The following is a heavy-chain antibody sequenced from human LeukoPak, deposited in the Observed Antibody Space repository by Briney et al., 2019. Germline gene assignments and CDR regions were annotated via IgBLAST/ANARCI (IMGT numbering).Heavy chain of an antibody. CDR2: INTDGSSA. J-gene: IGHJ4*02. CDR3: AKDRGIAVAPQGY. D-gene: IGHD6-19*01. CDR1: GFTFSTYL. V-gene: IGHV3-74*01. Sequence: GGSLRLSCAASGFTFSTYLMHWVRQAPGKGLVWVSRINTDGSSASYADSVKGRFTISRDNAKNTLYLQMNSLRAEDTAVYYCAKDRGIAVAPQGYWGQGTLVTVSS.